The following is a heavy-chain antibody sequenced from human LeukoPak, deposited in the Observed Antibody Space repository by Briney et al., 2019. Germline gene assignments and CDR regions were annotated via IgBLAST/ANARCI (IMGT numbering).Heavy chain of an antibody. J-gene: IGHJ4*02. CDR2: IYYSGGT. CDR1: GGSISSSSYY. V-gene: IGHV4-39*01. D-gene: IGHD5-18*01. Sequence: ASETLSLTCTVSGGSISSSSYYWGWIRQPPGKGLEGIGSIYYSGGTYYNPYLKSRVTISVHTPEHQFTLKLASVTAADTAVYYCARLYSDGPFDYWGEGTLCTVSS. CDR3: ARLYSDGPFDY.